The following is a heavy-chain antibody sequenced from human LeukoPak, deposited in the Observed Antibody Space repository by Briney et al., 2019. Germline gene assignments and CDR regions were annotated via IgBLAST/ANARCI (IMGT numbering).Heavy chain of an antibody. D-gene: IGHD5-24*01. CDR3: AKRGNTISFFDP. V-gene: IGHV3-7*03. J-gene: IGHJ5*02. CDR2: IKQHGTEK. Sequence: GGSLRLSCTASGIMFSGYWMSWVRQAPGKGLEWVANIKQHGTEKYYVDSVKGRFTISRDDAKKSVYLQMNSLRAEDTAVYYCAKRGNTISFFDPWGQGTLVTVSS. CDR1: GIMFSGYW.